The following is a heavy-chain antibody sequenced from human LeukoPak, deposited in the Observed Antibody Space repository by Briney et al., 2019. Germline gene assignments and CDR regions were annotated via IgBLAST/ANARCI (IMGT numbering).Heavy chain of an antibody. D-gene: IGHD3-22*01. CDR1: GYTFSSYW. CDR3: ANTYYYDSIGYDDAFDI. J-gene: IGHJ3*02. CDR2: IYPGDSET. V-gene: IGHV5-51*01. Sequence: GESLKISCKGSGYTFSSYWIGWVRQMPGKGLEWMGIIYPGDSETKYSPSFDGQVTISVDKSISTAFLQWSSLKASDTAMYYCANTYYYDSIGYDDAFDIWGQGTMVIVSS.